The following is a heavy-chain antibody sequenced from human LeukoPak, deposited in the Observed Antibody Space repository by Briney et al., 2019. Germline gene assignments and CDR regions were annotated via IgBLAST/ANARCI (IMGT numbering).Heavy chain of an antibody. CDR2: ISSSSSYI. D-gene: IGHD1-26*01. CDR1: GFTFSSYS. V-gene: IGHV3-21*04. CDR3: ASPYSGSYPRYEDAFDI. Sequence: KSGGSLRLSCAASGFTFSSYSMNWVRQAPGKGLEWVSSISSSSSYIYYADSVKGRFTISRDNSKNTLYLQMNSLRAEDTAVYYCASPYSGSYPRYEDAFDIWGQGTMVTVSS. J-gene: IGHJ3*02.